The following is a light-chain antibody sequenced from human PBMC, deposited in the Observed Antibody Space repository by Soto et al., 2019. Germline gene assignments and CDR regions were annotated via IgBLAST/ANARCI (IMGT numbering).Light chain of an antibody. CDR3: QQDNNWPPT. Sequence: EIVMTQSPATLSVSPGERATLSCRASQSVSSNLAWYHQKPGQAPRLLIYGASTRATGIPARCSGSRSGTGFTLTISSLQSEDFAVYYCQQDNNWPPTFGQGTRLEIK. CDR1: QSVSSN. CDR2: GAS. J-gene: IGKJ5*01. V-gene: IGKV3-15*01.